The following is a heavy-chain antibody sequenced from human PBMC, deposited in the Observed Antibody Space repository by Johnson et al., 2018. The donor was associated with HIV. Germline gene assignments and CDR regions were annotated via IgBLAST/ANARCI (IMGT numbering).Heavy chain of an antibody. V-gene: IGHV3-20*04. J-gene: IGHJ3*02. Sequence: VQLVESGGCVVRPGGSLRLSCAASGFTFDDYGMSWVRQAPGKGLEWVSGINWNGGSTSYADSVKGRFTISRDNAKNSLYLQMNSLRAEDTALYYCARDLDSSSSEDAFDIWGQGTMVTVSS. D-gene: IGHD6-6*01. CDR2: INWNGGST. CDR1: GFTFDDYG. CDR3: ARDLDSSSSEDAFDI.